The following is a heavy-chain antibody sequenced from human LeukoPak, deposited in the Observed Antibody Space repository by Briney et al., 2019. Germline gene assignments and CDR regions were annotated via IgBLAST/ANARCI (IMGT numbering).Heavy chain of an antibody. CDR1: GFTFSSSA. D-gene: IGHD3-16*01. Sequence: GGSLRLSCAGSGFTFSSSAMNWVRQVPGKGLEWVSSIDYDSSHIYYAASVGGRFSISRDNARDSVYLQMDSLRADDTAVYYCARDPERYLRMGHYDYWGQGTLVIVSS. J-gene: IGHJ4*02. CDR3: ARDPERYLRMGHYDY. V-gene: IGHV3-21*01. CDR2: IDYDSSHI.